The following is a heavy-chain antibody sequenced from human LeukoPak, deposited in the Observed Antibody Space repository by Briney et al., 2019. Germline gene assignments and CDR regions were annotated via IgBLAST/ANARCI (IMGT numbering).Heavy chain of an antibody. V-gene: IGHV3-30*02. CDR3: ANPSPDYYDSRGFDY. CDR1: GFTFSSYG. Sequence: GGSLRLSCAASGFTFSSYGMHWVRQAPGKGLEWVAFIRYDGSNKYYADSVKGRFTISRDNSKNTLYLQMNSLRAEDTAVYYYANPSPDYYDSRGFDYWGQGTLVTVSS. CDR2: IRYDGSNK. J-gene: IGHJ4*02. D-gene: IGHD3-22*01.